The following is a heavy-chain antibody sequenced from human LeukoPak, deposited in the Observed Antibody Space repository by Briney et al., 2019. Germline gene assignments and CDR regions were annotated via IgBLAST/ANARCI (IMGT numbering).Heavy chain of an antibody. CDR2: ISWNGARI. Sequence: PGGSLRLSCAASGFTFAEYTMHWVRQAPGKGLEWVSLISWNGARIHYGDSVKGRFTISRDNAENSLYLQMNSLRAEDTAVYSCVRGRGWYLDLWGRGTQVTVSS. CDR1: GFTFAEYT. V-gene: IGHV3-43*01. CDR3: VRGRGWYLDL. J-gene: IGHJ2*01.